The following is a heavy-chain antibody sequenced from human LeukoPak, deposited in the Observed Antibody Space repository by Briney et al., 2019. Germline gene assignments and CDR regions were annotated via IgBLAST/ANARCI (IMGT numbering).Heavy chain of an antibody. Sequence: PSETLSLTCTVSGGSISSGDYYWSWIRQPPGKGLEWIGYIYYSGSTYYSPSLKSRVTISVDTSKNQFSLKLSSVTAADTAVYYCARDSGVVGIDAFDIWGQGTMVTVSS. V-gene: IGHV4-30-4*01. CDR2: IYYSGST. CDR1: GGSISSGDYY. CDR3: ARDSGVVGIDAFDI. J-gene: IGHJ3*02. D-gene: IGHD3-3*01.